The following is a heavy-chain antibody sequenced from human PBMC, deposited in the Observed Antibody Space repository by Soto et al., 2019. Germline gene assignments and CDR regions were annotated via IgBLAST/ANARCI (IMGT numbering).Heavy chain of an antibody. CDR3: AILLGYCGRSARLWLDP. CDR2: INTVNGKT. D-gene: IGHD6-19*01. V-gene: IGHV1-3*04. CDR1: GSTFSSPG. Sequence: QVQPVQSGSEVKKPGASVMISCKGSGSTFSSPGVHWVRQAPGQRPEWVGSINTVNGKTDYSQKFQGRVAFTRDTSAITGYMELSNLRSEDTAIYSCAILLGYCGRSARLWLDPWGQGTLVSVSS. J-gene: IGHJ5*02.